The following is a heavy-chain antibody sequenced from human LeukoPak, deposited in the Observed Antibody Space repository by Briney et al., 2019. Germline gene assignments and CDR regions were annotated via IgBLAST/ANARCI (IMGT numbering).Heavy chain of an antibody. CDR3: ARVRNSSGLAAFDI. V-gene: IGHV1-69*05. J-gene: IGHJ3*02. CDR1: GGTFSSYA. D-gene: IGHD6-19*01. Sequence: ASVKVSCKASGGTFSSYAMSWVRQAPGQGLEWMGGIIPIFGTANYAQKFHGRVTITTDESTSTAYMELSSLRSEGTAVYYCARVRNSSGLAAFDIWGQGTMVTVSS. CDR2: IIPIFGTA.